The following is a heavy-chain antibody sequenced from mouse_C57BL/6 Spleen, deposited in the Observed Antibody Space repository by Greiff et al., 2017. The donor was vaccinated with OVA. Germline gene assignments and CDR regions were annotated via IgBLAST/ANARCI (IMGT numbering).Heavy chain of an antibody. J-gene: IGHJ4*01. CDR2: IHPNSGST. Sequence: VQLQQPGAELVKPGASVKLSCKASGYTFTSYWMHWVKQRPGQGLEWIGMIHPNSGSTNYNEKFKSKATLTVDKSSSTAYMQLSSLTSEDSAVYYCARGDDSFYAMDYWGQGTSVTVSS. V-gene: IGHV1-64*01. CDR1: GYTFTSYW. CDR3: ARGDDSFYAMDY. D-gene: IGHD2-4*01.